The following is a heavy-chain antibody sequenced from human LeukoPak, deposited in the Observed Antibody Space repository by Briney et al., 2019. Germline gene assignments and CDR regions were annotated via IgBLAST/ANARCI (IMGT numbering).Heavy chain of an antibody. CDR3: ARGAFPMTKVTTFGGLDY. CDR1: GGTFSSYA. CDR2: IIPIFGTA. V-gene: IGHV1-69*13. J-gene: IGHJ4*02. D-gene: IGHD4-17*01. Sequence: SVKVSCKASGGTFSSYAISWVRQAPGQGLEWMGGIIPIFGTANYAQKFQGRVTITADESTSTAYMELSSLRSEDTAVYYCARGAFPMTKVTTFGGLDYWGQGTLVTVSS.